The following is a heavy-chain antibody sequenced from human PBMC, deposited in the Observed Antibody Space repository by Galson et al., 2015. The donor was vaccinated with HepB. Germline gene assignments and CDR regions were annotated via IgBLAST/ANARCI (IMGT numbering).Heavy chain of an antibody. J-gene: IGHJ4*02. CDR3: AKMSVGCFDY. Sequence: QSGAEVKKPGESLKISCKGSGYIFSNYWIVWVRQMPGKGLEFMGNIYPGASDTKYSPSFQGQVTISADKSTSTAYLQWSSLKASDTAMYYCAKMSVGCFDYWGQGTLVTVAS. D-gene: IGHD1-26*01. CDR2: IYPGASDT. V-gene: IGHV5-51*01. CDR1: GYIFSNYW.